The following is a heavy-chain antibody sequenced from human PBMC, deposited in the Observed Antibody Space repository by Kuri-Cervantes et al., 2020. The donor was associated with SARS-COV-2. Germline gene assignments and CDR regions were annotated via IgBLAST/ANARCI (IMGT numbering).Heavy chain of an antibody. J-gene: IGHJ4*02. D-gene: IGHD6-13*01. CDR1: GFTLGNHG. CDR3: AKETGAAGSSWMSYFDN. Sequence: GGSLRLSCAASGFTLGNHGMHWVRQAPGKGLEWLAVISTDGTITHYADSVKGRFTISRDNSKSTLYLEMNSPRDEDTGVYYCAKETGAAGSSWMSYFDNWGLGTQVTVSS. CDR2: ISTDGTIT. V-gene: IGHV3-30*18.